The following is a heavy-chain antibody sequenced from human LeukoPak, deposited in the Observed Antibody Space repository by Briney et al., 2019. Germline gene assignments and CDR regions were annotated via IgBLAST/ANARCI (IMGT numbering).Heavy chain of an antibody. CDR2: ISAYNGNT. D-gene: IGHD6-19*01. J-gene: IGHJ6*04. CDR1: GYTFTTYG. V-gene: IGHV1-18*04. Sequence: GASVKVSCKASGYTFTTYGISWVRQAPGQGLEWMGWISAYNGNTNYAQKFHGRVTMTTDTSTSTAYMELRSLRSDDTAVYYCASGGIAVAASYYYYGMDVWGKGTTVTVSS. CDR3: ASGGIAVAASYYYYGMDV.